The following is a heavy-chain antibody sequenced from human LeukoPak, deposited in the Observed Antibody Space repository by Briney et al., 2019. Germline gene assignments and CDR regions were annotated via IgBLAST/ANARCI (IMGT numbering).Heavy chain of an antibody. CDR1: GFTFSSYW. CDR2: INHNGNVN. Sequence: GGSLRPPCAASGFTFSSYWMNWARQAPGKGLEWVASINHNGNVNYYVDSVKGRFTISRDNAKNSLYLQMSNLRAEDTAVYYCARDPDFWGQGILVTVSS. CDR3: ARDPDF. V-gene: IGHV3-7*03. J-gene: IGHJ4*02.